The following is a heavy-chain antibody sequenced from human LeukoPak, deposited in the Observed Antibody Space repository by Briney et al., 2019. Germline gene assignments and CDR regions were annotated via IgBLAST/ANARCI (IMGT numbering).Heavy chain of an antibody. D-gene: IGHD1-26*01. CDR1: SRTFSSYA. V-gene: IGHV1-69*05. Sequence: SVKVSCKASSRTFSSYAISWVRQAPGQGLEWMGRIIPIFGTANYAQKFQGRVTITTDESTSTAYMELSSLRSEDTAVYYCARSLVGATGDWFDPWGQGTLVTVST. CDR3: ARSLVGATGDWFDP. J-gene: IGHJ5*02. CDR2: IIPIFGTA.